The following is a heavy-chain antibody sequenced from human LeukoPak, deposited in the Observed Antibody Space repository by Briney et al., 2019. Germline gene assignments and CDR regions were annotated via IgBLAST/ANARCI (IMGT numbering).Heavy chain of an antibody. V-gene: IGHV3-7*03. Sequence: PGGSLRLSCAASGFTFSSYWMSWVRQAPGKGLEWEANIKQDGSEKYYVDSVKGRFTISRDNAKNSLYLQMNSLRAEDTAVYYCAREHDYGDYVTEYYFDYWGQGTLVTVSS. CDR3: AREHDYGDYVTEYYFDY. CDR2: IKQDGSEK. D-gene: IGHD4-17*01. CDR1: GFTFSSYW. J-gene: IGHJ4*02.